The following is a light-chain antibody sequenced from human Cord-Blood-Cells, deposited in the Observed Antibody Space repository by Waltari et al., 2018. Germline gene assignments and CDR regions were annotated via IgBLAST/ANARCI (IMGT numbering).Light chain of an antibody. CDR3: QQYYSFPWT. V-gene: IGKV1D-8*01. CDR2: AES. J-gene: IGKJ1*01. CDR1: QGISSY. Sequence: VIWRSQSRSLLSASTGDRVTISCRMRQGISSYLAGYQQKQGKVPESLIYAESACQIGVPSRFSGSGSGTDFTLTISCLQSEDVATYYCQQYYSFPWTFGQGTKVEI.